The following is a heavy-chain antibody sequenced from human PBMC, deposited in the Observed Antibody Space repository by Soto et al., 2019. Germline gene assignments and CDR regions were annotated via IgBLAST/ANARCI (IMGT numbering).Heavy chain of an antibody. Sequence: PGGSLRLSCAVSGFTFSTDWMSWVRQAPGKGPEWVANIKDNGSEKHYVDSVKGRFTISRDNAKNTLYLQMNSLRAEDTAVYYCAKVLRSLSGYYGGFAYWGQGTLVTVSS. CDR1: GFTFSTDW. CDR3: AKVLRSLSGYYGGFAY. V-gene: IGHV3-7*02. CDR2: IKDNGSEK. J-gene: IGHJ4*02. D-gene: IGHD5-12*01.